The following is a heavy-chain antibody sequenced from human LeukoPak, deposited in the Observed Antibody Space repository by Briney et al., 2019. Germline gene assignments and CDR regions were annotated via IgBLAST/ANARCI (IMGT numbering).Heavy chain of an antibody. Sequence: ASVKVSCKASGGTFSSYAISWVRQAPGQGLEWMGRIIPILGIANYAQKFQGRVTITADKSTSTAYMELSSLRSEDTAVYYCARFTATSQFDPWGQGTLVTVSS. CDR1: GGTFSSYA. D-gene: IGHD4-17*01. J-gene: IGHJ5*02. CDR3: ARFTATSQFDP. CDR2: IIPILGIA. V-gene: IGHV1-69*04.